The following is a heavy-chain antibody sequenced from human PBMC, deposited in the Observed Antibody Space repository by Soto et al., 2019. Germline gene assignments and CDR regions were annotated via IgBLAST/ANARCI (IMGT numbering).Heavy chain of an antibody. CDR2: IYSSGST. D-gene: IGHD2-21*02. V-gene: IGHV4-31*03. Sequence: TLSVSCTISVGSISIGGYFWTWIRQLPGQGLEWIGYIYSSGSTYYTPSLKSRLTISLDTSNNQFSLRLTSVTAADTAVYYCARGSSYGVTAILFWGQGTMVTVSS. CDR1: VGSISIGGYF. CDR3: ARGSSYGVTAILF. J-gene: IGHJ4*02.